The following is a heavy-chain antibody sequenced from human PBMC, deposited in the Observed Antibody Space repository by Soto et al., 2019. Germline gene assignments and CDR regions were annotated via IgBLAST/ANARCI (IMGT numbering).Heavy chain of an antibody. CDR2: IWYDGSNK. J-gene: IGHJ4*02. D-gene: IGHD6-6*01. CDR3: ARDGSSIAARQDY. CDR1: GFTFSSYG. Sequence: PGGSLRLSCAASGFTFSSYGMHWVRQAPGKGLEWVAVIWYDGSNKYYADSVKGRFTISRDNSKNTLYLQMNSLRAEDTAVYYCARDGSSIAARQDYWGQGTLVTV. V-gene: IGHV3-33*01.